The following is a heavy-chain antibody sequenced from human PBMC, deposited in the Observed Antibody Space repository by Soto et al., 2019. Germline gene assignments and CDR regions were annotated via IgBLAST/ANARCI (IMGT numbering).Heavy chain of an antibody. V-gene: IGHV4-59*08. CDR2: IYYAGST. D-gene: IGHD3-10*01. Sequence: PSENLSLTCTVSGDSMISYYWSWIRQPPGRGLEWIGFIYYAGSTKYNPSLNSRVTISVDTSKNQFSLKLSSVTAADTAVYYCARQSEYYYASGRAAPLYGMDVWGQGTTVTVSS. CDR1: GDSMISYY. CDR3: ARQSEYYYASGRAAPLYGMDV. J-gene: IGHJ6*02.